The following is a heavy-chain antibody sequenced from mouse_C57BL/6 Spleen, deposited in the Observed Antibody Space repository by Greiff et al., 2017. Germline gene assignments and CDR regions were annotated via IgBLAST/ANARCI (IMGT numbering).Heavy chain of an antibody. V-gene: IGHV1-69*01. CDR3: ARERKLLRCYFDY. Sequence: VQLQQPGAELVMPGASVKLSCKASGYTFTSYWMHWVKQRPGQGLEWIGEIDPSDSYTNYNQKFKGNSTLTVDKSSSTAYMQLSSLTSEDSAVYYCARERKLLRCYFDYWGQGTTLTVSS. J-gene: IGHJ2*01. D-gene: IGHD1-1*01. CDR2: IDPSDSYT. CDR1: GYTFTSYW.